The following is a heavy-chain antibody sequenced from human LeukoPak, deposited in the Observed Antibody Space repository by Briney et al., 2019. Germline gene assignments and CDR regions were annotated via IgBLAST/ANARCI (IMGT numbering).Heavy chain of an antibody. CDR2: INHSGST. CDR3: ARLKKVGYCSGGSCYPRPYYFDY. J-gene: IGHJ4*02. CDR1: GGSFSGYY. Sequence: SETLSLTCAVYGGSFSGYYWSWIRQPPGKGLEWIGEINHSGSTKYNPSLKSRVTISVDTSKNQFSLKLSSVTAADTAVYYCARLKKVGYCSGGSCYPRPYYFDYWGQGTLVTVSS. D-gene: IGHD2-15*01. V-gene: IGHV4-34*01.